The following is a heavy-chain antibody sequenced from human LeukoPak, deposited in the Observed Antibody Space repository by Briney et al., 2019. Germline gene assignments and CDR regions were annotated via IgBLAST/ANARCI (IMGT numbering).Heavy chain of an antibody. CDR2: ISSSRTYI. J-gene: IGHJ4*02. V-gene: IGHV3-21*01. CDR3: ARRDGYNTFYFEY. Sequence: GGSLRLSCAASGFTFSSYTMNWVRQAPGKGLEWVSSISSSRTYIYYADSVKGRFTISKDNAKNSLHLQMNSLRAEDTAVYYCARRDGYNTFYFEYWGQGTLVTVSS. D-gene: IGHD5-24*01. CDR1: GFTFSSYT.